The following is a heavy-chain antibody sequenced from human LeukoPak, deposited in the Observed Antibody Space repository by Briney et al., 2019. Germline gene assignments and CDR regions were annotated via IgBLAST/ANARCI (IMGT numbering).Heavy chain of an antibody. CDR2: IIPIFGTA. J-gene: IGHJ4*02. CDR1: GGTLSSYA. CDR3: ARAVSVGDTAIVL. Sequence: SVKVSCKASGGTLSSYAISRVRQAPGQGLEWMGRIIPIFGTANYAQKFQGRVTITTDESTSTAYMELSSLRPEDTAVYYCARAVSVGDTAIVLWGQGTLVTVSS. V-gene: IGHV1-69*05. D-gene: IGHD5-18*01.